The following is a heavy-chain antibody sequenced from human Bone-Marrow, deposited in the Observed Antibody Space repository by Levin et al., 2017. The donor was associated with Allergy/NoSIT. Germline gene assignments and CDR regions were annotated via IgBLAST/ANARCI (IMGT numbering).Heavy chain of an antibody. V-gene: IGHV4-61*02. Sequence: SQTLSLTCSVSGGSIRSGRYYFTWVRQSAGKGLEWIGRIYTTGSTNYNPSLESRVTISRDTFKKEVYLTLSSVTAADTAGYYCARDRLASLYYYSMDVWGRGTTVIVSS. D-gene: IGHD3-9*01. J-gene: IGHJ6*03. CDR1: GGSIRSGRYY. CDR2: IYTTGST. CDR3: ARDRLASLYYYSMDV.